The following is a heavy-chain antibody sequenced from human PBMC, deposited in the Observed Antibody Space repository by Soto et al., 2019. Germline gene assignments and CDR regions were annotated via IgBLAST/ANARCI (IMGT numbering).Heavy chain of an antibody. D-gene: IGHD3-22*01. Sequence: PWGSLRLSCSASVFTLSSYGMSWFRQAPGRGLEWMANIKYDGSEKYYVDSVKGRLTISRDNAKNSLYLQMNSLRAEDTAVYYCASSPHKDSRPDYWGQGTLVTVSS. CDR2: IKYDGSEK. J-gene: IGHJ4*02. CDR1: VFTLSSYG. V-gene: IGHV3-7*03. CDR3: ASSPHKDSRPDY.